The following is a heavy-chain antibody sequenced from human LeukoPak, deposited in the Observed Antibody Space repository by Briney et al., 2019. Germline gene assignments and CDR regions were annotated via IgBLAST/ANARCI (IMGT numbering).Heavy chain of an antibody. Sequence: GGSLRLSCAHSLFTPCRYWMSGVRQAPGKGVEWVANREGDRSDDHYVESVRGRFTNYRDNAKNSQYLKMNGQRAEDTAVYYCARDLGYCRADYWGQGTLVTVSS. D-gene: IGHD5-12*01. CDR3: ARDLGYCRADY. V-gene: IGHV3-7*04. CDR1: LFTPCRYW. J-gene: IGHJ4*02. CDR2: REGDRSDD.